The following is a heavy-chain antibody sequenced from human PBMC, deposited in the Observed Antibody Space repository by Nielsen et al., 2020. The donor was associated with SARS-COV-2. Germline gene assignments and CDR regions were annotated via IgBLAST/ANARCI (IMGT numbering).Heavy chain of an antibody. CDR3: AKGSGLAVAVFDY. V-gene: IGHV3-9*01. J-gene: IGHJ4*02. D-gene: IGHD6-19*01. CDR1: GFTFDDYA. Sequence: SLKISCAASGFTFDDYAMHWVRQAPGKGLEWVSGISWNSGSIGYADSVKGRFTISRDNAKNSLYLQMNSLRAEDTALYYCAKGSGLAVAVFDYWGQGTPVTVSS. CDR2: ISWNSGSI.